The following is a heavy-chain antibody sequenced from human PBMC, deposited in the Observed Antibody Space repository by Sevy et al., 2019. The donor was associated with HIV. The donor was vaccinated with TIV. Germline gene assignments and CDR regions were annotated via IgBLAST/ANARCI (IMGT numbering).Heavy chain of an antibody. CDR3: ARERGSNILTLGLDF. CDR1: GGSMSSDSYF. J-gene: IGHJ4*02. V-gene: IGHV4-4*07. Sequence: SETLSLTCTVSGGSMSSDSYFWNWIRQPAGKGLEWIGRIHASGSTIYNPSLKSRLTMSVDTSKGQFSLRLTSVTAADTAVYFCARERGSNILTLGLDFWGQGSLVTVSS. D-gene: IGHD3-9*01. CDR2: IHASGST.